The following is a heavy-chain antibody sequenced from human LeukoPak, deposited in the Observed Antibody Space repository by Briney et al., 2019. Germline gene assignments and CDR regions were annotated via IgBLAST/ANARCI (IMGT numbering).Heavy chain of an antibody. CDR3: ARSPSRTWSRIVATIVPADY. J-gene: IGHJ4*02. CDR1: GGTFSSYA. CDR2: IIPILGIA. D-gene: IGHD5-12*01. Sequence: SVKVSCKASGGTFSSYAISWVRQAPGQGLEWMGRIIPILGIANYAQKFQGRVTITADKSTSTAYMELSSLRSEDTAVYYCARSPSRTWSRIVATIVPADYWGQGTLVTVSS. V-gene: IGHV1-69*04.